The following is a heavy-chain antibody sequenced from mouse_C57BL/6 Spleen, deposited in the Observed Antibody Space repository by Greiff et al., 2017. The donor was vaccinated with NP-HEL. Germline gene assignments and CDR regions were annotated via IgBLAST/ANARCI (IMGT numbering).Heavy chain of an antibody. D-gene: IGHD3-2*02. CDR3: ARTELRPYAMDY. V-gene: IGHV5-17*01. CDR2: ISSGSSTI. J-gene: IGHJ4*01. Sequence: EVHLVESGGGLVKPGGSLKLSCAASGFTFSDYGMHWVRQAPEKGLEWVAYISSGSSTIYYADTVKGRFTISRDNAKNTLFLQMTSLRSEDTAMYYCARTELRPYAMDYWGQGTSVTVSS. CDR1: GFTFSDYG.